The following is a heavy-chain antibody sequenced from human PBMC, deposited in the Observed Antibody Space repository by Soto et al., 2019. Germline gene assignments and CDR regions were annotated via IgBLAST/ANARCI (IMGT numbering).Heavy chain of an antibody. V-gene: IGHV3-23*01. Sequence: EVQLLESGGGLVQPGGSLRLSCAASGFTFSSYAMSWVRQAPGKGLEWVSAISGSGGSTYYADSVKGRFTISRDNSKNTLYLQIISLRAEDTAVYYCAKDLGDGWYFDLWGRGTLVTVSS. CDR1: GFTFSSYA. D-gene: IGHD4-17*01. CDR2: ISGSGGST. J-gene: IGHJ2*01. CDR3: AKDLGDGWYFDL.